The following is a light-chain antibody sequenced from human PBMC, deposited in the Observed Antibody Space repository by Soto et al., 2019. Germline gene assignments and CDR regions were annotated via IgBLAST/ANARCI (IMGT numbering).Light chain of an antibody. V-gene: IGLV2-23*02. CDR3: CSYAGSSVYV. CDR1: SSDVGTYNL. CDR2: EVI. Sequence: QSALTQPASVSGSPGQSITISCTGTSSDVGTYNLVSWYQQHPGKAPKLTIYEVIKRPSGVSNRFSGSKSGNTASLTISGLQAEDEADYYCCSYAGSSVYVFGTGTKLTVL. J-gene: IGLJ1*01.